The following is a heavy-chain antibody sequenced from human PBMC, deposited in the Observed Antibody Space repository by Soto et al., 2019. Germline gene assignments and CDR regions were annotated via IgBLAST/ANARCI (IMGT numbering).Heavy chain of an antibody. J-gene: IGHJ5*02. CDR1: GFIFSSYA. V-gene: IGHV3-23*01. CDR2: ISGSGGST. Sequence: ELPLLESGGGLVQPGGSLRLSCAASGFIFSSYAMSWVRQAPGKGLEWVSAISGSGGSTYYADSVKGRFTISRDNFKNPLYLQMNSLRAEDTAVYYCAKEKISPCCCNWFDPWGQGTLVTVSS. CDR3: AKEKISPCCCNWFDP. D-gene: IGHD2-2*01.